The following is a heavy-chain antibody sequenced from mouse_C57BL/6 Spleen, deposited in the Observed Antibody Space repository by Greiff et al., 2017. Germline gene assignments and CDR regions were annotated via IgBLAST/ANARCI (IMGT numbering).Heavy chain of an antibody. V-gene: IGHV1-39*01. D-gene: IGHD1-1*01. Sequence: EVQLQQSGPELVKPGASVKISCTASGYSFTDYNMNWVKQSNGKSLEWIGVINPNYGTTSYNPKFKGKATLTVDQSSSTAYLQLNSLTSEDSAVYYCARDTTVVARAMDYWGQGTSVTVSS. CDR3: ARDTTVVARAMDY. CDR2: INPNYGTT. CDR1: GYSFTDYN. J-gene: IGHJ4*01.